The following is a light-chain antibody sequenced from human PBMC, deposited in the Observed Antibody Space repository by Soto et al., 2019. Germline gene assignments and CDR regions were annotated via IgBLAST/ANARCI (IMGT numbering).Light chain of an antibody. V-gene: IGKV4-1*01. Sequence: DIVMTQSPDSLAVSLGERATINCTSSQGVLLSSNNKNYLAWYQQKPGQPPKLLIYWASTRESGVPDRFRGSGSGTDFTLTITSLQAEDVAVYFCQQYYDYPRTFGQGTKVEIK. J-gene: IGKJ1*01. CDR1: QGVLLSSNNKNY. CDR3: QQYYDYPRT. CDR2: WAS.